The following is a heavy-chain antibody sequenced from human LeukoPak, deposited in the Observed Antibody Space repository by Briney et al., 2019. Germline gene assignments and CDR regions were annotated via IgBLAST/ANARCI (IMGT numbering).Heavy chain of an antibody. CDR3: AREYSSSSGRAFDI. Sequence: PGGSLRLSCAASGFTFSDYYMTWIRQAPGKGLEWVSYISGGGSVMSYADSVKGRFTVSRDNAKNSLFLQMNSLRAEDTAVYYCAREYSSSSGRAFDIWDQGTMVTVSS. CDR1: GFTFSDYY. V-gene: IGHV3-11*04. D-gene: IGHD6-6*01. CDR2: ISGGGSVM. J-gene: IGHJ3*02.